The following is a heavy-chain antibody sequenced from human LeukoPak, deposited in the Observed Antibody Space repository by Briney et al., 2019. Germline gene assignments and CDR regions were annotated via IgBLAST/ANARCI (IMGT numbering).Heavy chain of an antibody. V-gene: IGHV3-74*01. CDR1: GFTFSSYW. J-gene: IGHJ4*02. D-gene: IGHD1-26*01. Sequence: TGGSLRLSCAASGFTFSSYWMHRVRQAPGKGLVGVSRITSDGSSTSHADSVKGRFSISRDNAKNTLYLQMNSLRVEDTAVYYCSRGVGATDSWGQGTLVTVSS. CDR3: SRGVGATDS. CDR2: ITSDGSST.